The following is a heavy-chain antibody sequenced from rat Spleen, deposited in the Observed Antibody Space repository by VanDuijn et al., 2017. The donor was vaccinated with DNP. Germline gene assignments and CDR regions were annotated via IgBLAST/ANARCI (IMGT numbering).Heavy chain of an antibody. CDR3: ATNSGY. V-gene: IGHV5S10*01. CDR2: IIYDGSST. Sequence: EVQLVESGGGLVQPGRSLKLSCAASGFTFSDYNMAWVRQAPKKGLEWVATIIYDGSSTYYGYTVKGRFTISRDNAKSTRYLQMDSLRSEDTATYYGATNSGYWGPGVMVTVSS. J-gene: IGHJ2*01. CDR1: GFTFSDYN. D-gene: IGHD4-3*01.